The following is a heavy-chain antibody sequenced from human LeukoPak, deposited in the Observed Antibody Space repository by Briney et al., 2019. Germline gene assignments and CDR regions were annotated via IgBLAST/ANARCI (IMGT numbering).Heavy chain of an antibody. CDR2: IWYDGSNK. J-gene: IGHJ5*02. CDR3: ARAGLDYYDSSGSSFDP. D-gene: IGHD3-22*01. CDR1: GFTFSSYG. Sequence: GRSLRLSCAASGFTFSSYGRHWVRQAPGKGLEWVAVIWYDGSNKYYADSVRGGFTISRENSTNTLYPQMNRLSAEHTAVSYCARAGLDYYDSSGSSFDPWGQGTLVTVSS. V-gene: IGHV3-33*01.